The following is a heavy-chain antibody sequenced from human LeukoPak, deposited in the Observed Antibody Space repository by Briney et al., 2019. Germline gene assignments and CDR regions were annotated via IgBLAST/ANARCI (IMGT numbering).Heavy chain of an antibody. CDR1: GGSFSGYY. D-gene: IGHD5-12*01. J-gene: IGHJ4*02. V-gene: IGHV4-34*01. CDR3: AGSGYSGYDLNY. Sequence: SETLSLTCAVYGGSFSGYYWSWLQQPAGEGLEWLVDINHGGSTNYNPSLKGRVTISVDTSKNQFSPKLSSVTAADTAVYYCAGSGYSGYDLNYGGEGTLVTVSS. CDR2: INHGGST.